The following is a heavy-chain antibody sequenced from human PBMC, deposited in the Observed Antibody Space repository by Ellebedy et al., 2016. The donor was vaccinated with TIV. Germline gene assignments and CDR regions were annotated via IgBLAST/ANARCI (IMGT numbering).Heavy chain of an antibody. CDR2: IYYSGST. J-gene: IGHJ4*02. CDR1: GGSISSYY. D-gene: IGHD1-26*01. V-gene: IGHV4-59*08. CDR3: ASRIVGASPIDY. Sequence: MPSETLSLTCTVSGGSISSYYWSWIRQPPGKGLEWIGYIYYSGSTNYNPSLKSRVTISVDTSKNQFSLKLSSVTAADTAVYYCASRIVGASPIDYWGQGTLVTVSS.